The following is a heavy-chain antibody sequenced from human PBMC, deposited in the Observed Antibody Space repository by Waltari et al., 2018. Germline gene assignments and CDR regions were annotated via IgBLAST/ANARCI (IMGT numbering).Heavy chain of an antibody. J-gene: IGHJ3*02. CDR1: GFTFSRSW. CDR2: IKSKTDGETT. CDR3: TTGGVKGPHDAFDI. Sequence: VQLVDSGGGLVKPGGSLSLSCAASGFTFSRSWMSWVRQAPGKGLELVGRIKSKTDGETTDYAAPVKGRFTISRDDSKNTLFLQMDSLKSEDTAVYYCTTGGVKGPHDAFDIWGQGTIVTVSS. V-gene: IGHV3-15*01. D-gene: IGHD2-8*01.